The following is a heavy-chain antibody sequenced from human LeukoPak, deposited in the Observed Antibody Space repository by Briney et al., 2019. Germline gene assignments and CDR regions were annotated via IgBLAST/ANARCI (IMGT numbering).Heavy chain of an antibody. V-gene: IGHV5-51*03. CDR1: GDSFTSYW. CDR3: ATSRDGYNYRAFDI. D-gene: IGHD5-24*01. Sequence: PGESLKISCKGSGDSFTSYWMGWVSQMPGKGLEWMGIIYPGDSDTRYSPSFQGQVTISADKSISTAYLQWSSLKDSDTAMYYCATSRDGYNYRAFDIWGQGTMVTVSS. CDR2: IYPGDSDT. J-gene: IGHJ3*02.